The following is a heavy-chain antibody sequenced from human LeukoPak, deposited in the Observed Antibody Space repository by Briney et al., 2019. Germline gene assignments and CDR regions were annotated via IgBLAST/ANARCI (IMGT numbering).Heavy chain of an antibody. Sequence: KPGGSLRLSCAASEFTFSSYSMNWVRQAPGKGLEWVSSITSRGYIYYAESVRGRFTISRDNAKNSLYQQMNSLRAEDPAVYYCATLYQDGDGFDYWGQGTLVTVSS. D-gene: IGHD4-17*01. CDR2: ITSRGYI. CDR3: ATLYQDGDGFDY. V-gene: IGHV3-21*01. J-gene: IGHJ4*02. CDR1: EFTFSSYS.